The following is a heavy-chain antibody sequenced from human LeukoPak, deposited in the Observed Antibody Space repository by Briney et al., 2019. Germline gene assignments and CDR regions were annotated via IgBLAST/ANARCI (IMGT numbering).Heavy chain of an antibody. V-gene: IGHV4-59*08. D-gene: IGHD3-10*01. CDR3: ARQIPSVLLWFGESDAFDI. J-gene: IGHJ3*02. CDR1: GGSISSYY. CDR2: IYYSGST. Sequence: SETLSLTCTVSGGSISSYYWSWIRQPPGKGLEWIGYIYYSGSTNYNPSLKSRVTISVDTSKNQFSLKLSSVTAADTAVYYCARQIPSVLLWFGESDAFDIWGRGTMVTVSS.